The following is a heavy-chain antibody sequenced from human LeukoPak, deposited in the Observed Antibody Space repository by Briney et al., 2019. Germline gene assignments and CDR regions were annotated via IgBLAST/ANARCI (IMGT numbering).Heavy chain of an antibody. CDR1: GFTFSSYW. V-gene: IGHV3-7*01. CDR2: IKQDGSEK. J-gene: IGHJ4*02. Sequence: GGSLRLSCAASGFTFSSYWMSWVRQAPGKGLEWVANIKQDGSEKYYVDSVKGRFTISRDNAKNSLYLQMNGLRAEDTAVYYCAREDDILTGYYFDYWGQGTLVTVSS. D-gene: IGHD3-9*01. CDR3: AREDDILTGYYFDY.